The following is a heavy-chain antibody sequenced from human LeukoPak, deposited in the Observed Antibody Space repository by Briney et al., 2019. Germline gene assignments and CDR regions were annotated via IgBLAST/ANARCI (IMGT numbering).Heavy chain of an antibody. CDR1: GFTFSNYW. Sequence: PGGSLRLSCAASGFTFSNYWMTWVRQAPGKGPEWVAHINQDGSEEHYMDSVKARFTISRDNAKNSLSLQMNSLRAEDTAVYYCVRDGGVSGYDLLDYWGQGTLVTVSS. J-gene: IGHJ4*02. V-gene: IGHV3-7*01. CDR3: VRDGGVSGYDLLDY. D-gene: IGHD5-12*01. CDR2: INQDGSEE.